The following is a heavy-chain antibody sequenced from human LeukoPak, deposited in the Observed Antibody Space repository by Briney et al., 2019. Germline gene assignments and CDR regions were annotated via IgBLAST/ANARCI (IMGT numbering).Heavy chain of an antibody. CDR3: ARLLASITMVRGVIEIYYYYGMDV. CDR2: IYYSGSA. V-gene: IGHV4-39*01. CDR1: GGSISSSSYY. D-gene: IGHD3-10*01. J-gene: IGHJ6*02. Sequence: PSETLSLTCTVSGGSISSSSYYWGWIRQPPGKGLEWIGSIYYSGSAYYNPSLKSRVTISVDTSKNQFSLKLSSVTAADTAVYYCARLLASITMVRGVIEIYYYYGMDVWGQGTTVTVSS.